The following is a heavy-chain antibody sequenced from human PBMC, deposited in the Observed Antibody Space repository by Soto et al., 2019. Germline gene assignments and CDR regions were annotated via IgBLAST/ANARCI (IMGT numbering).Heavy chain of an antibody. Sequence: PGGSLRFSCAASGFTFSSSAMFWVRQAPGKGLEWVAVLSHDGSSEYYAESVRGRFTISRDNSKSTLFLQMSSLSPEDTAMYYCARGGDCSSTSCYRPFDYWGQGALVTVSS. CDR2: LSHDGSSE. CDR3: ARGGDCSSTSCYRPFDY. CDR1: GFTFSSSA. V-gene: IGHV3-30-3*01. D-gene: IGHD2-2*01. J-gene: IGHJ4*02.